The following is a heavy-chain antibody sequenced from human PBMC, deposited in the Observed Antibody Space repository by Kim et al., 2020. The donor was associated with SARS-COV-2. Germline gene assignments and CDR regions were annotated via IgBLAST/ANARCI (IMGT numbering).Heavy chain of an antibody. J-gene: IGHJ1*01. CDR3: ATYYGSNSYRGEWD. D-gene: IGHD2-21*01. V-gene: IGHV1-18*01. Sequence: ASVKVSCKASGYSFSKYGIVWARQAPGQGLEWMGWISGNNGNTNYAQNVQGRVTLTTDTSTNTGYMELSSLRSDDTAVYYCATYYGSNSYRGEWDWGEGT. CDR1: GYSFSKYG. CDR2: ISGNNGNT.